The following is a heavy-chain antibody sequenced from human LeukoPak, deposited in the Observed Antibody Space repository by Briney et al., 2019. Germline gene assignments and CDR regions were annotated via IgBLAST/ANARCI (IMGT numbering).Heavy chain of an antibody. J-gene: IGHJ6*04. Sequence: PSQTLSLTCAVSGGSISSGGYYWSWIRQPPGKGLEWIGEINHSGSTNYNPSLKSRVTISVDTSKNQFSLKLSSVTAADTAVYYWERGNPWWGKGYSGRAVGGKGPRVT. V-gene: IGHV4-31*11. CDR3: ERGNPWWGKGYSGRAV. CDR1: GGSISSGGYY. D-gene: IGHD3-16*01. CDR2: INHSGST.